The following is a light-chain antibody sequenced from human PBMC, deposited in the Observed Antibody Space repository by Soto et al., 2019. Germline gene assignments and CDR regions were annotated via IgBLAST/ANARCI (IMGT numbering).Light chain of an antibody. J-gene: IGLJ2*01. Sequence: QSVLTQPPSASGTPGQRVTISCSGSSSNIGSNTVNWYQQLPGTAPKLLIYSNNQRPSGVPDRFSGSKSGTSASLAISALQSQDEADYYCAACDDSLNGPVFGGGTKLTVL. CDR2: SNN. CDR1: SSNIGSNT. V-gene: IGLV1-44*01. CDR3: AACDDSLNGPV.